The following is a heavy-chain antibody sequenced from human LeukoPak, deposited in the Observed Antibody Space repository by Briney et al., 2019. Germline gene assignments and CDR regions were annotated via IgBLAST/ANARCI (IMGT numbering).Heavy chain of an antibody. Sequence: GGSLRLSCAASGFTFSSYGMHWVRQAPGKGLEWVAVISYDGSNKYYAGSVKGRFAISRDNSKNTLYLQMNSLRAEDTAVYYCAVIVVVTAMGGVDYWGQGTLVTVSS. J-gene: IGHJ4*02. CDR3: AVIVVVTAMGGVDY. V-gene: IGHV3-30*03. CDR2: ISYDGSNK. CDR1: GFTFSSYG. D-gene: IGHD2-21*02.